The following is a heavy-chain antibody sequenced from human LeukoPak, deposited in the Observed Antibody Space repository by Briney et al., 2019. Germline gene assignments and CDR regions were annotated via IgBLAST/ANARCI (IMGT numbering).Heavy chain of an antibody. CDR3: ARDNSVGDYAWWFDP. CDR2: INPNSGGT. J-gene: IGHJ5*02. V-gene: IGHV1-2*02. CDR1: GYTFTVYY. Sequence: RASLKVSCKTSGYTFTVYYMHWVRQAPGQGLEWMGWINPNSGGTNYAQKFQGRVTMTRDMSTSTDYMELSSLRSEDTAVYYCARDNSVGDYAWWFDPWGQGTLVTVSS. D-gene: IGHD1-26*01.